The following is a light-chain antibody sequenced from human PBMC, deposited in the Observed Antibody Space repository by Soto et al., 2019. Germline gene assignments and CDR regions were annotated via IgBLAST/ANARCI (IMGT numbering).Light chain of an antibody. J-gene: IGKJ1*01. CDR3: QQYGSSTTWT. V-gene: IGKV3-20*01. CDR2: GAS. Sequence: EIVLTQSPGTLSLSPGERATLSCRASQSVGSSYLAWYQQKPGQAPRLLIYGASSRATGIPDRFSGSGSGTYFTLPISRLEPEDFAVYYCQQYGSSTTWTFGQGTKVEI. CDR1: QSVGSSY.